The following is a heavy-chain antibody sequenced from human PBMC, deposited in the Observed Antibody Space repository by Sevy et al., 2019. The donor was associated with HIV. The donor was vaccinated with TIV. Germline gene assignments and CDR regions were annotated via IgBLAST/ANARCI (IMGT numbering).Heavy chain of an antibody. D-gene: IGHD5-18*01. J-gene: IGHJ6*02. CDR1: GFMFNLYS. Sequence: GGSLRLSCTTSGFMFNLYSFNWVRQAPGKGLEWISFISNSGKYQFYADSVKGRFTMSRDTATNSVYLQIDSLRADDTAVYYCARDSDTYTALANYYGMDVWGQGTTVTVSS. V-gene: IGHV3-21*06. CDR3: ARDSDTYTALANYYGMDV. CDR2: ISNSGKYQ.